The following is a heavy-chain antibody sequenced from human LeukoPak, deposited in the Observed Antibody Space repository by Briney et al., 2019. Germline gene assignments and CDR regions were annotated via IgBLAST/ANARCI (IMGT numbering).Heavy chain of an antibody. J-gene: IGHJ5*02. D-gene: IGHD4-17*01. Sequence: PSETLSLTCTVSGGSISSSSYYWGWIRQPPGKGLECIVSIYFSGNTYYNPSLKSRVTISVDTSKNQFSLKLSSVTAADTAVYFCARHNSYGDSARNWFDPWGQGTLVTVSS. CDR3: ARHNSYGDSARNWFDP. CDR1: GGSISSSSYY. CDR2: IYFSGNT. V-gene: IGHV4-39*01.